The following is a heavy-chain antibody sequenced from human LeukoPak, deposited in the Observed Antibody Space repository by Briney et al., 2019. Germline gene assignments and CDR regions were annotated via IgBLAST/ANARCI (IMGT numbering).Heavy chain of an antibody. Sequence: PGGSLRLSSAASGVTLSIDSMNCVRQAPGKGLEWVSYISSSSSTIYYADSVKGRFTISRDNAKNSLYLQMNSLRVEDSAVDYCTSIPAVVTGEDYWGQGTQVTVSS. J-gene: IGHJ4*02. CDR3: TSIPAVVTGEDY. V-gene: IGHV3-48*01. CDR1: GVTLSIDS. D-gene: IGHD2-21*02. CDR2: ISSSSSTI.